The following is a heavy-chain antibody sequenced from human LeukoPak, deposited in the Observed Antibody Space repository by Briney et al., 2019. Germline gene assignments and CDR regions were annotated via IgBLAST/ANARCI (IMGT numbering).Heavy chain of an antibody. V-gene: IGHV3-7*01. J-gene: IGHJ4*02. D-gene: IGHD5-24*01. CDR1: GFTFSNYW. CDR3: ARIGSRDGYTVDY. CDR2: IKQDGSGK. Sequence: GGSLRLSCAASGFTFSNYWMSWVRQAPGKGLGWVANIKQDGSGKYYMDSVEGRFTISRDSAKNSLYLQMNSLRVEDTAVYYCARIGSRDGYTVDYWGQGTLVTVSS.